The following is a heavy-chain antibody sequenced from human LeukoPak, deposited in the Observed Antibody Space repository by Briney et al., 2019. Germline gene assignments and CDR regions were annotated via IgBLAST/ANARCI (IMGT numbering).Heavy chain of an antibody. D-gene: IGHD1-14*01. CDR1: GFTFRTFA. CDR2: TSFDESNR. V-gene: IGHV3-30-3*01. J-gene: IGHJ4*02. CDR3: ARGGVRRGYYDY. Sequence: GGSLRLSCAASGFTFRTFAMHWVRQAPGKGLEWVALTSFDESNRGYADSVKGRFTISRDNSKNTLYLQMNSQTVEDTAVYYCARGGVRRGYYDYWGQGTLVTVSS.